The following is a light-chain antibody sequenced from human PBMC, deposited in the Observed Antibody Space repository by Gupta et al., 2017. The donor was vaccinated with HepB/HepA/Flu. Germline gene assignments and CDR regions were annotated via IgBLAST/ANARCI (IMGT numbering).Light chain of an antibody. V-gene: IGKV1-9*01. J-gene: IGKJ5*01. Sequence: DIQLTQSPSFLSASVGDRVTITCRASQDINSYLIWYQQKPGKAPNLLIYTASTLQGGVPSRFSGSGSGTEFTLTISSLQPEDIATYYCQQFNSYPITFGQGTRLDIK. CDR3: QQFNSYPIT. CDR1: QDINSY. CDR2: TAS.